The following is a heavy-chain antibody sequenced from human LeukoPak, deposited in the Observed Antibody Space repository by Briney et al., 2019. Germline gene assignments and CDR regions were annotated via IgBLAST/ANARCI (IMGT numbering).Heavy chain of an antibody. D-gene: IGHD6-13*01. V-gene: IGHV3-30*02. CDR1: GFIFSSYT. CDR3: ARDPYSSSWFIFDY. J-gene: IGHJ4*02. Sequence: GGSLRLSCAASGFIFSSYTLNWVRQAPGKGLEWVAFIRYDGSNKYYADSVKGRFTISRDNSKNTLYLQMNSLRAEDTAVYYCARDPYSSSWFIFDYWGQGTLVTVSS. CDR2: IRYDGSNK.